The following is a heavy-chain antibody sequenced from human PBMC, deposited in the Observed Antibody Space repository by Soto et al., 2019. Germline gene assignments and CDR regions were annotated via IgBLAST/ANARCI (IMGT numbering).Heavy chain of an antibody. CDR2: IYYSGST. V-gene: IGHV4-59*01. D-gene: IGHD2-21*02. CDR3: ARDLSDSGFDY. CDR1: GGSISSYY. Sequence: SETLSLTCTVSGGSISSYYWSWIRQPPGKGLEWIGYIYYSGSTNYNPSLKSRVTISVDTSKNQFSLKLSSVTAADTAVYYCARDLSDSGFDYWGQGTLVTVSS. J-gene: IGHJ4*02.